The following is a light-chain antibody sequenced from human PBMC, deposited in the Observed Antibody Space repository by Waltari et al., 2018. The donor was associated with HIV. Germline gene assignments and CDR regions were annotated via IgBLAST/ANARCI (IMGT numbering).Light chain of an antibody. CDR3: SSFRSGTTLVV. CDR1: SSDVGGYNY. J-gene: IGLJ2*01. Sequence: QSALTQPASVSGSPGQSITISCTGTSSDVGGYNYVSWYQQHPGKAPKLMILEVSYRPSGLFNRVSGSKSGNTASLTISGLQAEDEADYFCSSFRSGTTLVVFGGGTKLTVL. CDR2: EVS. V-gene: IGLV2-14*01.